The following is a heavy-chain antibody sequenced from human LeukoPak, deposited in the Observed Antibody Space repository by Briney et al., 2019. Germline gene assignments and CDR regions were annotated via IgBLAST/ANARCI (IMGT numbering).Heavy chain of an antibody. D-gene: IGHD5-18*01. CDR1: GGSISTYY. CDR2: IYYSGST. V-gene: IGHV4-59*01. CDR3: AREGIRQSNGMDV. J-gene: IGHJ6*02. Sequence: PSETLSLTCTVSGGSISTYYWSWLRQPPGKGLEWIGYIYYSGSTNYNPSLKSRVTISVDTSKNQFSLNLSSVTAADTAVYYCAREGIRQSNGMDVWGQGTTVTVSS.